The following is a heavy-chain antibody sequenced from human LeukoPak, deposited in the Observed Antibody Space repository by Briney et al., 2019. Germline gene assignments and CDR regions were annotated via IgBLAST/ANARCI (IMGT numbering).Heavy chain of an antibody. CDR3: TLTRRYAGYDLDS. CDR2: ITGSGGSI. D-gene: IGHD5-12*01. Sequence: GGSLRLSCAASGFTFSSYGMSWVRQAPGKGLEWVSVITGSGGSIYCADSVKGRISISRDNSKNSLHLQLEILRVEDTALYYCTLTRRYAGYDLDSWGEGTL. J-gene: IGHJ4*02. V-gene: IGHV3-23*01. CDR1: GFTFSSYG.